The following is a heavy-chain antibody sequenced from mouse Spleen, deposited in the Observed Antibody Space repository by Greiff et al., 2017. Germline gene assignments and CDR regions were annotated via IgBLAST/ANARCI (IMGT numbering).Heavy chain of an antibody. CDR1: GYTFTDYE. J-gene: IGHJ2*01. V-gene: IGHV1-15*01. D-gene: IGHD2-5*01. CDR3: TRNSNYYLDY. Sequence: VKLMESGAELVRPGASVTLSCKASGYTFTDYEMHWVKQTPVHGLEWIGAIDPETGGTAYNQKFKGKAILTADKSSSTAYMELRSLTSEDSAVYYCTRNSNYYLDYWGQGTTLTVSS. CDR2: IDPETGGT.